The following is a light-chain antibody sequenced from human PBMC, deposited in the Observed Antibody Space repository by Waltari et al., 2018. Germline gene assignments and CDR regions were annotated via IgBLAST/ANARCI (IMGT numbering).Light chain of an antibody. CDR3: QQCFGVQFT. CDR1: QSILSTTNNKNY. CDR2: WAR. V-gene: IGKV4-1*01. Sequence: IVMTQYPESLVVSLGERATLNCKFSQSILSTTNNKNYLVWSQQSPGQPPRLLISWARTRESGVPDRFSVRGSGIDVTLTISSLQAEDGRVYYCQQCFGVQFTVGGGSKVEL. J-gene: IGKJ4*01.